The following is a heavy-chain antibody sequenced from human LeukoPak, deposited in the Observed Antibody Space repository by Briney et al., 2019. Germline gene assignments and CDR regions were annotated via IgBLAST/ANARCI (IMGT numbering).Heavy chain of an antibody. CDR1: VGSFSVSY. V-gene: IGHV4-34*01. Sequence: PSETLSLTSAVSVGSFSVSYWSSIRQPPGKGLGCIGQINHSVVTNYNPSLKSRVTISVDTSKNQFSLKLSSVPAAETAVYYCARSPSRRNWFDPWGQGTLVTVSS. J-gene: IGHJ5*02. CDR2: INHSVVT. CDR3: ARSPSRRNWFDP.